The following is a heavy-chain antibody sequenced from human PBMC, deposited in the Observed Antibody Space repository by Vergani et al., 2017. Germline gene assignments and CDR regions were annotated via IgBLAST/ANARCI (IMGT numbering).Heavy chain of an antibody. V-gene: IGHV4-59*01. CDR1: GGSISSYY. J-gene: IGHJ4*02. D-gene: IGHD1-14*01. CDR3: ERVGLGNRIDY. CDR2: SDYSGST. Sequence: QVQLQESGPGLVKPSETLSLTCTVSGGSISSYYWGWIRQPPGKGLEWIGYSDYSGSTNYNPPLKSRVTISVDTSTNQFSLKLSSVTAADTAVYYCERVGLGNRIDYWGQGTLVTVSS.